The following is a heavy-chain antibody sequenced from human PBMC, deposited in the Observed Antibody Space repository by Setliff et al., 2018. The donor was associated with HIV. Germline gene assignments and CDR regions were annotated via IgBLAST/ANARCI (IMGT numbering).Heavy chain of an antibody. D-gene: IGHD6-19*01. Sequence: PSETLSLTCSVSGGSINRGTYYWTWIRQSAGKGLEWIGHIYITGDTDYNPSLKSRVTISVDKSITTAYLQWSSLKASDTAMYYCARGGAGQYFGYWGQGTLVTVSS. CDR2: IYITGDT. V-gene: IGHV4-61*09. CDR3: ARGGAGQYFGY. CDR1: GGSINRGTYY. J-gene: IGHJ4*02.